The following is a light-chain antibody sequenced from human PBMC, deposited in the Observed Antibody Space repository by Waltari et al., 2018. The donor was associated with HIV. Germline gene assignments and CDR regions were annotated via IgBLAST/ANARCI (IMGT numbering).Light chain of an antibody. J-gene: IGLJ2*01. V-gene: IGLV2-14*03. CDR3: SSYTRRGTVV. Sequence: QSALTQPASVSGSPGQSIVLPCTGSSSDIGYYDYVSWYQQYPGQAPKALIYDVTSRRSGTSSRFSGSKSATTAFLAISKLQTDDEADYFCSSYTRRGTVVFGGGTRLTVL. CDR1: SSDIGYYDY. CDR2: DVT.